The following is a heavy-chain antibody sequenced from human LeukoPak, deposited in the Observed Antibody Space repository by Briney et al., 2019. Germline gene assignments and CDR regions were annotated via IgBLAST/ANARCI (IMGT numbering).Heavy chain of an antibody. CDR1: GFTFSSYA. D-gene: IGHD2-15*01. CDR2: ISGSGGST. J-gene: IGHJ3*02. V-gene: IGHV3-23*01. CDR3: ARDQLPGYCSGGSCYVRSEWDAFDI. Sequence: PGGSLRLSCAASGFTFSSYAMSWVRQAPGKGLEWVSAISGSGGSTYYADSVKGRFTISRDNSKNTLYLQMNSLRAEDTAVYYCARDQLPGYCSGGSCYVRSEWDAFDIWGQGTMVTVSS.